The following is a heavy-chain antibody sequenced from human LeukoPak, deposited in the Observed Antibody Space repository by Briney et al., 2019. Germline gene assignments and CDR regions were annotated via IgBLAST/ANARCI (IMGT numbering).Heavy chain of an antibody. Sequence: SETLSLTCTVSSGSISSGSYYWTWIRQPPGKGLEWIGYIYHSGSTNYNPSLKSRVTISVDTSQNQFSLKLSSVTAADTAVYYCARDGYSGSDALWGQGTLVTVSS. J-gene: IGHJ4*02. CDR1: SGSISSGSYY. V-gene: IGHV4-61*01. D-gene: IGHD5-12*01. CDR3: ARDGYSGSDAL. CDR2: IYHSGST.